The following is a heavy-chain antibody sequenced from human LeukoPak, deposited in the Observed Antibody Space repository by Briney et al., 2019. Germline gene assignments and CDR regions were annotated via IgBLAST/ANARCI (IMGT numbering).Heavy chain of an antibody. CDR1: GFTFSSYA. J-gene: IGHJ5*02. V-gene: IGHV3-30-3*01. Sequence: GGSLRLSCAASGFTFSSYAMHWVRQAPGKGLEWVAVISYDGSNKYYADSVKGRFTISRDNSKNTLYLQMNSLRAEDTAVYYCARDFHGSGSYPWFDPWDQGTLVTVSS. CDR3: ARDFHGSGSYPWFDP. D-gene: IGHD3-10*01. CDR2: ISYDGSNK.